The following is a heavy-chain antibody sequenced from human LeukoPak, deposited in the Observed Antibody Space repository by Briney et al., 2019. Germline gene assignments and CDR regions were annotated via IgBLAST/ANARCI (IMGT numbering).Heavy chain of an antibody. CDR1: GFTVSSNY. Sequence: AGSLRLSCAASGFTVSSNYMSWVRQAPGKGLEWVSVIYSGGSTYYADSVKGRFTISRHNSKSTLYLQMNSLRAEDTAVYYCARVLDYYYYGMDVWGQGTTVTVSS. CDR2: IYSGGST. V-gene: IGHV3-53*04. CDR3: ARVLDYYYYGMDV. J-gene: IGHJ6*02.